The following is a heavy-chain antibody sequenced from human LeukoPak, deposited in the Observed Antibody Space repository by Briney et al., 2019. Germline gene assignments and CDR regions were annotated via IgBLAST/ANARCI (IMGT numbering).Heavy chain of an antibody. J-gene: IGHJ4*01. CDR2: ISGSGGST. CDR1: GFTFSSYA. V-gene: IGHV3-23*01. CDR3: AKDASGSYSPDY. Sequence: GGSPRLSCAASGFTFSSYAMNWVRQAPGKGLEWVSVISGSGGSTYYADSVKGRFTISRDNSKNTLYLQMNSLRAEDTALYYCAKDASGSYSPDYWGQGTLVTVSA. D-gene: IGHD1-26*01.